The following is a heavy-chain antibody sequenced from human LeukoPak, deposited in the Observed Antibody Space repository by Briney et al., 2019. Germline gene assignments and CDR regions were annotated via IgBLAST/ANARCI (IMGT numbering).Heavy chain of an antibody. CDR2: IWTSGIT. J-gene: IGHJ5*02. D-gene: IGHD1-14*01. CDR3: ARQAQDGTDNYFDP. CDR1: GGPISGHY. V-gene: IGHV4-4*09. Sequence: PSETLSLTCTVAGGPISGHYWSWIRQSPGRGLEWIGNIWTSGITKYNPSLNSRVTILIDTSKSQVYLKVRSMTAADTAVYYCARQAQDGTDNYFDPWGQGTLVTVSS.